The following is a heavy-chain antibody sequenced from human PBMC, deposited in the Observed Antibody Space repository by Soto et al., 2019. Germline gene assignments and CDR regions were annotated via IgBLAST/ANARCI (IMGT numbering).Heavy chain of an antibody. CDR2: IKSKVDGGTA. CDR3: TTLSYLYYDGMDV. J-gene: IGHJ6*02. Sequence: PGGSLRLSCEASGFTFSNASMNWVRQGPGKGLEWLGRIKSKVDGGTADYGAATKGRFSISRDDLKNMLYLQMNSLKPDDTAVYYCTTLSYLYYDGMDVWGQGTTVTVSS. V-gene: IGHV3-15*01. D-gene: IGHD2-2*01. CDR1: GFTFSNAS.